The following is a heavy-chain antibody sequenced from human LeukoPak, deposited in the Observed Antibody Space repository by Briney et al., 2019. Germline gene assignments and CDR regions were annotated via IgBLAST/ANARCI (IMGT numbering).Heavy chain of an antibody. D-gene: IGHD3-22*01. J-gene: IGHJ3*02. CDR1: GGSFSGYC. Sequence: SETLSLTCAVYGGSFSGYCWSWIRQPPGKGLEWIGEINHSGSTNYNPSLKSRVTISVDTSKNQFSLKLSSVTAADTAVYYCARGPYYYDSSGYRKAFDIWGQGTMVTVSS. CDR3: ARGPYYYDSSGYRKAFDI. CDR2: INHSGST. V-gene: IGHV4-34*01.